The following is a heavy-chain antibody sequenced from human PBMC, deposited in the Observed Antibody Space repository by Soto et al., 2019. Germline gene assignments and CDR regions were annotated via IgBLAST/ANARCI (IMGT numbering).Heavy chain of an antibody. CDR1: GFTFSSYW. V-gene: IGHV3-7*05. J-gene: IGHJ4*02. CDR3: ARDGMNTYYDFWSGYYRLPSILDY. CDR2: IKQEGSEK. D-gene: IGHD3-3*01. Sequence: AGGSLRLSCAASGFTFSSYWMSWVRQAPGKGLEWVANIKQEGSEKYYVDSVKGRFTISRDNAKNSLYLQMNSLRAEDTAVYYCARDGMNTYYDFWSGYYRLPSILDYWGQGTLVTVSS.